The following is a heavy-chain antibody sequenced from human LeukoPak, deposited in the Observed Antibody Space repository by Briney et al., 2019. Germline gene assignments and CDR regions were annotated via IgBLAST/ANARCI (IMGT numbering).Heavy chain of an antibody. CDR3: ARDLKRGYSSSWDAFDI. CDR1: GYTFTSYY. CDR2: INPSGGST. V-gene: IGHV1-46*01. Sequence: GASVKVSCKASGYTFTSYYMHWVRQAPGQGLEWMGIINPSGGSTSYAQKFQGRVTMTRDTSTSTVYMELSSLRSEDTAVYYCARDLKRGYSSSWDAFDIWGQGTMVTVSS. J-gene: IGHJ3*02. D-gene: IGHD6-13*01.